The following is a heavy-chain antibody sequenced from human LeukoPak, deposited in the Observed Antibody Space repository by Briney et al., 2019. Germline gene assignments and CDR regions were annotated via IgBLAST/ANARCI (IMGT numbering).Heavy chain of an antibody. V-gene: IGHV3-21*04. CDR3: GKNRYSGSLSPFDI. J-gene: IGHJ3*02. CDR1: GFTFSSYS. D-gene: IGHD1-26*01. Sequence: GGSLRLSCAASGFTFSSYSMNWVRQAPGKGLEWVSSISSSSSYIYYADSVKGRFTISRDNSKNTLYLQMNSLRAEDTAVYYCGKNRYSGSLSPFDIWGQGTMVTVSS. CDR2: ISSSSSYI.